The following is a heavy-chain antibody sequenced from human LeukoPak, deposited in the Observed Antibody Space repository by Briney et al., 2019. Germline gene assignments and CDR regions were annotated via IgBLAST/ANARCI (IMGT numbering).Heavy chain of an antibody. CDR3: ARDFKMVRGLPIKGFLDS. Sequence: GASVKVSCKASGYTFTGYYMHWVRQAPGQGFEWMGIINPNDGSTIYTQKFQGRVTMTRDTSTSTVYLELSSMRSEDTGVYFCARDFKMVRGLPIKGFLDSWGQGTLVTVSS. D-gene: IGHD3-10*01. J-gene: IGHJ4*02. CDR2: INPNDGST. CDR1: GYTFTGYY. V-gene: IGHV1-46*01.